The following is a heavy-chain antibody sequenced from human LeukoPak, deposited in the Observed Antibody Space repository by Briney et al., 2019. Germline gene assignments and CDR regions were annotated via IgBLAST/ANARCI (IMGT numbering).Heavy chain of an antibody. CDR2: INPSGGST. J-gene: IGHJ6*04. CDR1: GYTFTSYY. CDR3: ARGFSTIFGVVIPPDV. D-gene: IGHD3-3*01. V-gene: IGHV1-46*01. Sequence: GASVKVSCKASGYTFTSYYMHWVRQAPGQGLEWMGIINPSGGSTSYAQKFQGRVTMTRDTSTSTVYMELSSLRSEDTAVYYCARGFSTIFGVVIPPDVWGKGTTVTVYS.